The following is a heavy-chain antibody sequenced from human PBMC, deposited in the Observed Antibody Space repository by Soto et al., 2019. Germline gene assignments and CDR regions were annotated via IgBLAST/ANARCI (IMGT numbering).Heavy chain of an antibody. D-gene: IGHD6-13*01. J-gene: IGHJ4*02. CDR3: TRGDSSSWRPHFDS. Sequence: QVQLQESGPGLVRPSETLSLTCTVSGASIRSYYWSWIRQPPGKGLEWIGFIHHSGSTNYNPSLKSRLTMSVYTSKNQFSLKLSSVTAADTAVYYCTRGDSSSWRPHFDSWGQGTLVTVSS. CDR1: GASIRSYY. CDR2: IHHSGST. V-gene: IGHV4-59*01.